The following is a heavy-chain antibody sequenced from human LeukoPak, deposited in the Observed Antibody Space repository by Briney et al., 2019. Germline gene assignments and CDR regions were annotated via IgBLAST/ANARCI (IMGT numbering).Heavy chain of an antibody. CDR1: GFTFSSYG. J-gene: IGHJ4*02. Sequence: GRPLRLSCAASGFTFSSYGMHWVRQAPGKGLEWVAVISYDGSNKYYADSVKGRFTISRDNSKNTLYLQMNSLRAEDTAVYYCAGGSSDYWGQGTLVTVSS. CDR3: AGGSSDY. D-gene: IGHD6-13*01. CDR2: ISYDGSNK. V-gene: IGHV3-30*03.